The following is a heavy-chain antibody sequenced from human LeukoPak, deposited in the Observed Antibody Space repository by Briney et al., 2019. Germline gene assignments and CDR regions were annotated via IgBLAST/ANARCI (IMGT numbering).Heavy chain of an antibody. V-gene: IGHV4-59*01. J-gene: IGHJ5*02. D-gene: IGHD3-22*01. CDR1: GGSISGYY. CDR2: IYYSGST. CDR3: ARATDASSGYFWFDP. Sequence: SETLSLTCSVSGGSISGYYWSWIRQPPGKGLEWIAYIYYSGSTNYNPSLKSRVTISVDTSKNQFSLKLSSVTAADTAMYYCARATDASSGYFWFDPWGQGTLVTVSS.